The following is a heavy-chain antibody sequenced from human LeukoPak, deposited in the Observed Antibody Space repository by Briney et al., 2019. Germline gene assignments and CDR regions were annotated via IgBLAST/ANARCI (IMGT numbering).Heavy chain of an antibody. Sequence: PGGSLRLSCAASGLTVSSNYMNWVRQAPGKGLEWVSAINGRGDSTFYADSVKGQFTISRDNSKSTVYLQMNSLRADDTAVYYCAKERQTGDYFTSDFWGQGTLVTVSS. CDR3: AKERQTGDYFTSDF. CDR1: GLTVSSNY. CDR2: INGRGDST. J-gene: IGHJ4*02. V-gene: IGHV3-23*01. D-gene: IGHD4-17*01.